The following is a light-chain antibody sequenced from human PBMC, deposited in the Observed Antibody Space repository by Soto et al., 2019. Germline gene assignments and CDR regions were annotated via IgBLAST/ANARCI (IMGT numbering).Light chain of an antibody. CDR2: GAS. V-gene: IGKV3-15*01. Sequence: EIVMTQSPATLSVSPGERATLSCRASQSVSSNLAWYQQKPGQAPRLLIYGASTRATGIPARFSGSASGTEFTLTINSLQSEDFAVYYCQQYNNWPITFGQGTRLEIK. CDR3: QQYNNWPIT. J-gene: IGKJ5*01. CDR1: QSVSSN.